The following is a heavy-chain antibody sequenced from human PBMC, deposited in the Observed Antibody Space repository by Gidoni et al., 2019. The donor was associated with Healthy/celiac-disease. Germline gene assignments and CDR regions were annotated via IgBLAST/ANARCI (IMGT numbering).Heavy chain of an antibody. CDR2: ISAYNGNT. CDR3: ARDLGGWELLYYYYGMDV. V-gene: IGHV1-18*01. D-gene: IGHD1-26*01. Sequence: QVQLVQSGAELKKPGASVKVSCKASGYTFTSYGISWVRPAPGQGLEWMGWISAYNGNTNYAQKLQGRVTMTTDTSTSTAYMELRSLRSDDTAVYYCARDLGGWELLYYYYGMDVWGQGTTVTVSS. J-gene: IGHJ6*02. CDR1: GYTFTSYG.